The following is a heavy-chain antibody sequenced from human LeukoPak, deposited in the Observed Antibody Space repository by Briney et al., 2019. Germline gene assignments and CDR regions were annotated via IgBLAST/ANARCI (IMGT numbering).Heavy chain of an antibody. V-gene: IGHV4-59*01. Sequence: SETLSLTCTVSGGSISSYYWSWIRQPPGKGLEWIGYIYYSGSTNYNPSLKSRVTISVDTSKNQFSLKLSSVTAADTAVYYCARSFHYDILTGYYRPYYYGMDVWGQGTTVTVSS. D-gene: IGHD3-9*01. CDR3: ARSFHYDILTGYYRPYYYGMDV. CDR2: IYYSGST. CDR1: GGSISSYY. J-gene: IGHJ6*02.